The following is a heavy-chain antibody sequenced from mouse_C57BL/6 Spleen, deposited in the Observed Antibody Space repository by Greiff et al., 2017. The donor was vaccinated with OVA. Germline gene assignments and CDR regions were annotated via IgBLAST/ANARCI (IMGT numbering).Heavy chain of an antibody. CDR1: GYTFTDYY. CDR3: ARSGWLGAY. CDR2: INPNNGGT. V-gene: IGHV1-26*01. J-gene: IGHJ3*01. Sequence: EVQLQQSGPELVKPGASVKISCKASGYTFTDYYMNWVKQSHGKSLEWIGDINPNNGGTSYNQKFKGKATLTVDKSSSTAYMELRSLTSEDSAVYYCARSGWLGAYWGQGTLVTVSA. D-gene: IGHD2-3*01.